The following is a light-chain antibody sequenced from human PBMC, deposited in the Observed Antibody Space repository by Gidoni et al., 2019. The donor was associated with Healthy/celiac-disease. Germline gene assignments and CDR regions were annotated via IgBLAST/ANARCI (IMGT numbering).Light chain of an antibody. Sequence: QSVLTQPPSVSGAPGQRVTISCTGSSSNIGAGYDVHWSQQLPGTAPKLLIYGNSNRPSGVPDRFSGSKSGTSASLAITGLQAEDEADYYCQSYDSSLSALVFGGGTKLTVL. CDR1: SSNIGAGYD. CDR2: GNS. CDR3: QSYDSSLSALV. V-gene: IGLV1-40*01. J-gene: IGLJ3*02.